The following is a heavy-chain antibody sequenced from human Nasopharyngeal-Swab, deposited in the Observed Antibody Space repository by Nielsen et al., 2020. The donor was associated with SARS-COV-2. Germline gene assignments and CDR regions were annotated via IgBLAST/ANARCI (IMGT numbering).Heavy chain of an antibody. J-gene: IGHJ6*03. D-gene: IGHD1-1*01. CDR1: GYSISSDNY. V-gene: IGHV4-38-2*01. CDR3: GRHGAGTGGNRVYYYYYVNV. CDR2: VYHSGST. Sequence: GSLRLSCAVSGYSISSDNYWAWIRQSSGKGLEWIGSVYHSGSTYCNPSLKSRATISVDTSNNQFSLKLTSVTAADTAVYYCGRHGAGTGGNRVYYYYYVNVWGKGTTVTVSS.